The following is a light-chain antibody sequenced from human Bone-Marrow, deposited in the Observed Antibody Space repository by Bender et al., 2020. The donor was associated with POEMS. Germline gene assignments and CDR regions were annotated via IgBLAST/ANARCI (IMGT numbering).Light chain of an antibody. Sequence: QSALTQPASVSGSPGQSVTISCSGSNSDVGDYNLVSWYQQYPGKAPKLMIYEVTQRPAGVSYRFSGSKSGNTASLAISGLHSDDEADYHCSSYTTYTTLVFGGGTKVTVL. CDR3: SSYTTYTTLV. CDR1: NSDVGDYNL. V-gene: IGLV2-14*02. CDR2: EVT. J-gene: IGLJ3*02.